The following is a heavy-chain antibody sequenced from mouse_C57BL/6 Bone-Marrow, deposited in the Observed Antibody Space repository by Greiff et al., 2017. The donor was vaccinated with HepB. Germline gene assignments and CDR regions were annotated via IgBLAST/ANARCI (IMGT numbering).Heavy chain of an antibody. D-gene: IGHD1-1*01. V-gene: IGHV1-5*01. CDR1: GYTFTSYW. Sequence: EVQLQQSGTVLARPGASVKMSCKTSGYTFTSYWMHWVKQRPGQGLEWIGAIYPGNSDTSYNQKFKGKAKLTAVTSASTAYMELSSLTNEDSAVYYCTRYYYGSSYGYFDYWGQGTALTVSS. CDR2: IYPGNSDT. J-gene: IGHJ2*01. CDR3: TRYYYGSSYGYFDY.